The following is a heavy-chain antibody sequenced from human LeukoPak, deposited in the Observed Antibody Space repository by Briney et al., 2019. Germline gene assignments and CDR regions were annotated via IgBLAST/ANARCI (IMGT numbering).Heavy chain of an antibody. Sequence: PSETLSLTCTVSGGSISSGSYYWSWIRQPAGKGLEWIGRIYTSGSTNYNPSLKSRVTISVDTSKNQFSLKLSSVTAADTAVYYCARERLLGVVIISNYYYYMDVWGKGTTVTVSS. D-gene: IGHD3-3*01. CDR3: ARERLLGVVIISNYYYYMDV. CDR1: GGSISSGSYY. CDR2: IYTSGST. J-gene: IGHJ6*03. V-gene: IGHV4-61*02.